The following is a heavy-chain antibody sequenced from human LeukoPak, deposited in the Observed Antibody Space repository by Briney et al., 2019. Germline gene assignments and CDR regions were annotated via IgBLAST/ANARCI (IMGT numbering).Heavy chain of an antibody. CDR3: ARGHNGPYHPGLYGDYDILTGYYGFPRPDAFDI. V-gene: IGHV1-8*01. J-gene: IGHJ3*02. Sequence: ASVKVSCKASGYTFTSYYINWVRQATGQGLEWIGWMNPNSGNTGYAQKFQGRVTMPRNTSISTAYMELSSLRFEHTAVYYCARGHNGPYHPGLYGDYDILTGYYGFPRPDAFDIWGQGTMVTVSS. CDR2: MNPNSGNT. CDR1: GYTFTSYY. D-gene: IGHD3-9*01.